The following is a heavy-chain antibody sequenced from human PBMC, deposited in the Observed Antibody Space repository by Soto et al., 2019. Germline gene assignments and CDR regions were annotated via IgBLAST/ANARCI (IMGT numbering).Heavy chain of an antibody. CDR3: ARARVNLLREIVKYNMDL. J-gene: IGHJ6*02. Sequence: SETLSITGSVSVDSISHYYWSWIRQCPGKGLEWIGYIHDVKTNTNPSLQSRATLSMDTSRNQLSLRLTSVTAADTAIYYCARARVNLLREIVKYNMDLWGQGTTVTVS. CDR2: IHDVKT. CDR1: VDSISHYY. D-gene: IGHD1-1*01. V-gene: IGHV4-59*01.